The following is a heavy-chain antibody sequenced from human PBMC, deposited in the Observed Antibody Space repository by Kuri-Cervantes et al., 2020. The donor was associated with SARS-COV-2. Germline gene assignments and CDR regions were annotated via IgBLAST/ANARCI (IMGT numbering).Heavy chain of an antibody. D-gene: IGHD5-18*01. CDR1: GYTFTGYY. V-gene: IGHV1-2*04. Sequence: ASVKVSCKASGYTFTGYYMHWVRLAPGQGLEWMGWINPNSGGTNYAQKFQGWVTMTRDTSISTAYMELSRLRSDDTAVYYCARGLDTAMAYYFDYWGQGTLVTVSS. J-gene: IGHJ4*02. CDR3: ARGLDTAMAYYFDY. CDR2: INPNSGGT.